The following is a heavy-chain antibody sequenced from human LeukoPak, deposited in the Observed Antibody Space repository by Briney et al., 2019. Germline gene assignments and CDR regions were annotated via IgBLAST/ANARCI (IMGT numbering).Heavy chain of an antibody. CDR1: GYTFTGYY. V-gene: IGHV1-2*02. CDR2: INPNSGGT. CDR3: ASPIVGATSYYYYGMDV. J-gene: IGHJ6*02. D-gene: IGHD1-26*01. Sequence: ASVKVSCKASGYTFTGYYMHWVGQAPGQGLEWMGWINPNSGGTNYAQKFQGRVTMTRDTSISTAYMELSRLRSDDTAVYYCASPIVGATSYYYYGMDVWGQGTTVTVSS.